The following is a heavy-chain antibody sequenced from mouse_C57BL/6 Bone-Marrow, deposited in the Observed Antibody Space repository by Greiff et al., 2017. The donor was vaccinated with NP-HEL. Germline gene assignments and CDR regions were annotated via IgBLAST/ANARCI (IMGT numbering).Heavy chain of an antibody. D-gene: IGHD1-1*01. CDR3: ARKDYYGSRYRDY. CDR1: GYTFTGYW. CDR2: ILPGSGST. Sequence: VKLMESGAELMKPGASVKLSCKATGYTFTGYWIEWVKQRPGHGLEWIGEILPGSGSTNYNEKFKGKATFTADTSSNPAYMQHSSLTTEDSAIYYGARKDYYGSRYRDYWGQGTTLTVSS. V-gene: IGHV1-9*01. J-gene: IGHJ2*01.